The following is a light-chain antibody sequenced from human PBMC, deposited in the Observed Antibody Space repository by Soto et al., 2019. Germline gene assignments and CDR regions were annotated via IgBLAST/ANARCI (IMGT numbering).Light chain of an antibody. CDR2: DAS. V-gene: IGKV1-5*01. CDR1: QSVSSR. CDR3: KKYNDYFRT. J-gene: IGKJ1*01. Sequence: DIQMTQSPSTLSASVGDRVTITCRASQSVSSRLAWYQQKPGKAPKLLVYDASTLESGVPSRFSGSGSGTEFTLTISSLQPEDFATYYCKKYNDYFRTFGQGTRVDIK.